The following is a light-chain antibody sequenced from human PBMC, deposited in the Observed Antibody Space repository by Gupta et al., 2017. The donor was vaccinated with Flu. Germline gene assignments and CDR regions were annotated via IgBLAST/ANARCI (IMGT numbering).Light chain of an antibody. CDR2: GNN. V-gene: IGLV3-19*01. CDR1: IVGGNF. Sequence: GKTTTITGQGAIVGGNFASWYQQKPGQAPILLIYGNNIRPSGIPDRFSGSNSGSTASLTITGAQAEDEADYYCHSRDTNNDYLVFGGGTKLTV. CDR3: HSRDTNNDYLV. J-gene: IGLJ1*01.